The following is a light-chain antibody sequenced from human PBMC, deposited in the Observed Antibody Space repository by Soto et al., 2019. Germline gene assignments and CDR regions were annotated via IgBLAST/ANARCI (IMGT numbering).Light chain of an antibody. J-gene: IGKJ1*01. CDR1: HCISSY. CDR2: AAS. Sequence: AIRMTQSPSSLSASTGDRVTITCRASHCISSYLAWYQQKPGKAPKLLIYAASTLQSGVPSRFSGSGSGTDFTLTISCLQSEDFATYYCQQYYSYPWTFGQGTKVE. V-gene: IGKV1-8*01. CDR3: QQYYSYPWT.